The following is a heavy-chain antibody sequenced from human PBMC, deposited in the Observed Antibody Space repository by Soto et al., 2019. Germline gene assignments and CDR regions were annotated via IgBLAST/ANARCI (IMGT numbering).Heavy chain of an antibody. CDR3: AREGITIFGVALGDFDY. V-gene: IGHV3-33*01. J-gene: IGHJ4*02. CDR2: IWYDGSNK. D-gene: IGHD3-3*01. Sequence: GGSLRLSCAASGFTFSSYGMHWVRQAPGKGLEWVAVIWYDGSNKYYADSVKGRFTISRDNSKNTLYLQMNSLRAEDTAVYYCAREGITIFGVALGDFDYWGQGTLVTVSS. CDR1: GFTFSSYG.